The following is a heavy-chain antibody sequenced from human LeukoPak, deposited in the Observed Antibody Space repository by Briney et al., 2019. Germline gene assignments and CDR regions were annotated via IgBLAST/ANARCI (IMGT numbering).Heavy chain of an antibody. CDR2: INPSGGST. Sequence: ASVKVSCKASGYTFTSYGISWVRQAPGQGLEWMGIINPSGGSTSYAQKFQGRVTMTRDTSTSTVYMELSSLRSEDTAVYYCARDSIWFGELLYVFDYWGQGTLVTVSS. CDR3: ARDSIWFGELLYVFDY. D-gene: IGHD3-10*01. CDR1: GYTFTSYG. J-gene: IGHJ4*02. V-gene: IGHV1-46*01.